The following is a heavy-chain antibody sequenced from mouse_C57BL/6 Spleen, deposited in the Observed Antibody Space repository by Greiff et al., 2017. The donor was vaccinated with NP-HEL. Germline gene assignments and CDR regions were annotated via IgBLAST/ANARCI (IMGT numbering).Heavy chain of an antibody. CDR3: ARRYYGSSPAFDV. D-gene: IGHD1-1*01. Sequence: VQLQQPGAELVKPGASVKLSCKASGYTFTSYWMHWVKQRPGQGLEWIGMIHPNSGSTNYNEKFKSKATLTVDKSSSTAYMQLSSLTSEDSAVYYCARRYYGSSPAFDVWGTGTTVTVSS. V-gene: IGHV1-64*01. CDR1: GYTFTSYW. CDR2: IHPNSGST. J-gene: IGHJ1*03.